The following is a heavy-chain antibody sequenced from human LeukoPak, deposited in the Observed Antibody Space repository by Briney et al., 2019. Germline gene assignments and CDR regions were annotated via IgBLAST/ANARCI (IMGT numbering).Heavy chain of an antibody. CDR3: ARGASSSGWSFDY. V-gene: IGHV3-21*01. CDR1: GFTFSSYS. D-gene: IGHD6-19*01. Sequence: VGSLRLSCAASGFTFSSYSMNWVRQAPGKGLEWVSSISSSSSYIYYADSVKGRFTISRDNAKNSLYLQMNSLRAEDTAVYYCARGASSSGWSFDYWGQGTLVTVSS. CDR2: ISSSSSYI. J-gene: IGHJ4*02.